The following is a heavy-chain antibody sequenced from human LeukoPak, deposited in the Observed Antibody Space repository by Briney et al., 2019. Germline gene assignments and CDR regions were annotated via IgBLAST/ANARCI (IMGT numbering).Heavy chain of an antibody. D-gene: IGHD5-18*01. Sequence: PSETLSLTCAVYGGSFSGYYWSWIRQPPGKGLEWIGEINHSGSTNYNPSLKSQGTISVDTSKNQFSLKLSSVTAADTAVYYCARDDTAMADFDYWGQGTLVTVSS. CDR2: INHSGST. CDR3: ARDDTAMADFDY. J-gene: IGHJ4*02. CDR1: GGSFSGYY. V-gene: IGHV4-34*01.